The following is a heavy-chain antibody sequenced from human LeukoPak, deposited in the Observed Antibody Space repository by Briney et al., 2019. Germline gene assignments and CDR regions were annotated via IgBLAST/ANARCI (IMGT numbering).Heavy chain of an antibody. Sequence: PGGSLRLSCAASGFTFSGYWMSWVRQAPGKGLEWVANIKQDGSEKYYVDSVKGRFTISRDNAKNSLYLQMNSLRAEDTAVYYCASGLRNFDYWGQGTLVTVSS. CDR3: ASGLRNFDY. CDR1: GFTFSGYW. V-gene: IGHV3-7*01. J-gene: IGHJ4*02. CDR2: IKQDGSEK. D-gene: IGHD3/OR15-3a*01.